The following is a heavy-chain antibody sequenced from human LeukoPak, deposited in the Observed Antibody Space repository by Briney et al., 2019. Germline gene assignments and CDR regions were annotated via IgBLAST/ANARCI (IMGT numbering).Heavy chain of an antibody. D-gene: IGHD3-3*01. Sequence: GESLKISCKGSGYSFTSYWIGWVRQMPGKGLEWMGTIYPGDSDTRYSPSFQGQVTISADKSISTAYLQWSSLKASDTAMYYCARKTYYDFWSGYPSSPFDYWGQGTLVTVSS. CDR3: ARKTYYDFWSGYPSSPFDY. J-gene: IGHJ4*02. CDR2: IYPGDSDT. CDR1: GYSFTSYW. V-gene: IGHV5-51*01.